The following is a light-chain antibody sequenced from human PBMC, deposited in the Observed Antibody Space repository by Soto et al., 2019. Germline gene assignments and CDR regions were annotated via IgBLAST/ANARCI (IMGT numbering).Light chain of an antibody. CDR1: QSVSSY. CDR3: QQRSNWHRT. CDR2: DAS. V-gene: IGKV3-11*01. J-gene: IGKJ1*01. Sequence: DIVLAQSPATLSFSPGERATLSCRASQSVSSYLAWYQQKPGQAPRLLIYDASNRATGIPARFSGSGSGTEFTLTTSSLEPEDFAVYYCQQRSNWHRTFGQGTKVDIX.